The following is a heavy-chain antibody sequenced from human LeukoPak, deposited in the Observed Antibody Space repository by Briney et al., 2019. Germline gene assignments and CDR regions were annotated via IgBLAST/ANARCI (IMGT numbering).Heavy chain of an antibody. D-gene: IGHD3-22*01. J-gene: IGHJ3*02. CDR1: GFTFSSYG. V-gene: IGHV3-30*02. CDR3: AKLYYDSSGYYFWVAPGHAFDI. CDR2: IRYDGSNK. Sequence: GGSLRLSCAASGFTFSSYGMHWVRQAPGKGLEWVAFIRYDGSNKYYADSVKGRFTISRDNSKNTLYLQMNSLRAEDTAVYYCAKLYYDSSGYYFWVAPGHAFDIWGQGTMVTVSS.